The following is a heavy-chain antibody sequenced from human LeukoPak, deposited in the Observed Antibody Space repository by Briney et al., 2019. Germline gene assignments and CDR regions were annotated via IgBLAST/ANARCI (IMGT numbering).Heavy chain of an antibody. Sequence: SETLSLTCTVSGGSISSYYWSWIRQPPGKGLEWIGYIYYSGSTNYNPSLKSRVTISVDTSKNQFSLKLSSVTAADTAVYYCARDSSGYYYSYYIDYWGQGTLVTVSS. V-gene: IGHV4-59*01. CDR1: GGSISSYY. J-gene: IGHJ4*02. CDR3: ARDSSGYYYSYYIDY. D-gene: IGHD3-22*01. CDR2: IYYSGST.